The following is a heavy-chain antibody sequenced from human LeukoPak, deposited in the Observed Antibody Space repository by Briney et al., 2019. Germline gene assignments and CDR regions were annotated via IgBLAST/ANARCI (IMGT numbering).Heavy chain of an antibody. CDR2: IYGGGNV. V-gene: IGHV3-53*01. CDR3: AAGGLIKDTHSFEI. J-gene: IGHJ3*02. CDR1: GFTVNTTY. Sequence: GGSLRLSCAVSGFTVNTTYMTWVRQTPGKGLDWVSLIYGGGNVYYADSVKGRFSVSRDLSRNTLSLQMNALRPEDTAVYYCAAGGLIKDTHSFEIWGQGTVVTVSS. D-gene: IGHD3/OR15-3a*01.